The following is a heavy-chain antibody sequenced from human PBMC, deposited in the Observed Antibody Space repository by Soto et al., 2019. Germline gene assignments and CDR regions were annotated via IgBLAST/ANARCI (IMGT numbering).Heavy chain of an antibody. CDR1: GFTFSSYS. CDR2: IDSRTTTI. Sequence: GGSLRLSCAASGFTFSSYSMNWVRQAPGKGLEWFSYIDSRTTTIYYADSVKGRFTISRDNARNSLYLQMNSLRDEDTAVYYCARQTWDYHSSNFDYWGLGTLVTVSS. D-gene: IGHD3-16*01. CDR3: ARQTWDYHSSNFDY. J-gene: IGHJ4*02. V-gene: IGHV3-48*02.